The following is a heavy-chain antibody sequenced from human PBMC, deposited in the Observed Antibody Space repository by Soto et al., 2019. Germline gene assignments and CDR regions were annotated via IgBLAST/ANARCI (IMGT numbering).Heavy chain of an antibody. V-gene: IGHV3-23*01. Sequence: EVQLLESGGGLVQPGGSLRLSCVASGFTFSSNAMSWVRQAPGKGLEWGSHITSGSGGGTYYADSVKGRFTISRDNAKNTLYMQMNCLRVEDTAVYYCGKGTWGAFDIWGHGTVVTVSS. J-gene: IGHJ3*02. D-gene: IGHD7-27*01. CDR2: ITSGSGGGT. CDR1: GFTFSSNA. CDR3: GKGTWGAFDI.